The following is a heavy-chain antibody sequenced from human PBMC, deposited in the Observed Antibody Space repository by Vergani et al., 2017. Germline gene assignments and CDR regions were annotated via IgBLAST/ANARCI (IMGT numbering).Heavy chain of an antibody. CDR2: INHSGST. CDR1: GGSFSGYY. Sequence: QVQLQQWGAGLLKPSETLSLTCAVYGGSFSGYYWSWIRQPPGKGLEWIGEINHSGSTNYNPSLKSRVTISMDTSQNQFSLELYSVTAADTAVYYCARYPGCSGGSCYSADYWGQGILVTVSS. D-gene: IGHD2-15*01. J-gene: IGHJ4*02. CDR3: ARYPGCSGGSCYSADY. V-gene: IGHV4-34*02.